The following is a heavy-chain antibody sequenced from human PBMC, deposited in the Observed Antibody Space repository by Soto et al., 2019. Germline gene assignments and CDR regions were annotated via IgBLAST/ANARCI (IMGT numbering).Heavy chain of an antibody. CDR1: GYTFTSYY. CDR2: INPSGGST. V-gene: IGHV1-46*01. D-gene: IGHD3-22*01. Sequence: ASVKVSCKASGYTFTSYYMHWVRQAPGQGLEWMGIINPSGGSTSYAQKFQGRVTMTRDTSTSTVYMELSSLRSEDTAVYYCARVSNYYDSSGYVPDPWGQGTLVTVSS. J-gene: IGHJ5*02. CDR3: ARVSNYYDSSGYVPDP.